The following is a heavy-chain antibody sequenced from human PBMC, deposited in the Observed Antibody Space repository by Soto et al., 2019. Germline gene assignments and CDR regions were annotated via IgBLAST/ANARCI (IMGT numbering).Heavy chain of an antibody. J-gene: IGHJ4*02. CDR3: ARIKVAVPIIDY. Sequence: ASVKVSCKASGYTFTSYYIHWVRQAPGQGLEWMGWINPNTGGTNYAQKFQGRVTMTRDTSISTAYMELSRLRSDDTAVYYCARIKVAVPIIDYWGQGTLVTVSS. CDR2: INPNTGGT. D-gene: IGHD6-19*01. V-gene: IGHV1-2*02. CDR1: GYTFTSYY.